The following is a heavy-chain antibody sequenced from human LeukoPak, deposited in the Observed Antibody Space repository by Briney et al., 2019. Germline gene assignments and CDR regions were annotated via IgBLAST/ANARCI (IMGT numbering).Heavy chain of an antibody. CDR3: AKDRDCSGGSCYFNYYYGMDV. D-gene: IGHD2-15*01. V-gene: IGHV3-30*02. CDR2: IRYDGSNK. J-gene: IGHJ6*02. CDR1: GFTFSSYG. Sequence: PGGSLRLSCAASGFTFSSYGMHWVRQAPGKGLEWVAFIRYDGSNKYYADSVKGRFTISRDNSKNTLYLQMNSLRAEDTAVYYCAKDRDCSGGSCYFNYYYGMDVWGQGITVTVSS.